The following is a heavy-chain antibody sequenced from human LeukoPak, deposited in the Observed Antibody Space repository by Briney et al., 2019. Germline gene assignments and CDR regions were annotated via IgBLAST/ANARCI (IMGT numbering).Heavy chain of an antibody. Sequence: GGSLRLSCVASGFTFSDYAMSWVRQAPGKGLEWVSGISDSGGSTYYADSVKGRCTTSRDNSKNTVSLQMNNLRAEDTAVYFCARHDSFIPYWGQGTLVTVTS. J-gene: IGHJ4*02. D-gene: IGHD3-16*02. CDR2: ISDSGGST. V-gene: IGHV3-23*01. CDR1: GFTFSDYA. CDR3: ARHDSFIPY.